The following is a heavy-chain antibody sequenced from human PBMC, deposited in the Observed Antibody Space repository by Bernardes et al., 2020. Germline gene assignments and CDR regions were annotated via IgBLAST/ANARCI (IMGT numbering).Heavy chain of an antibody. V-gene: IGHV3-11*01. D-gene: IGHD3-16*02. J-gene: IGHJ4*02. CDR1: GFTFSDYY. Sequence: GGSLRLSCAASGFTFSDYYVSWIRQAPGKGLEWVSYSSSSATTIYYADSVKGRFTISRDNTKNSAWLQMNSLRAEDTAVYYCASSYVWGSHRPFDYWGQGTLVSVSS. CDR3: ASSYVWGSHRPFDY. CDR2: SSSSATTI.